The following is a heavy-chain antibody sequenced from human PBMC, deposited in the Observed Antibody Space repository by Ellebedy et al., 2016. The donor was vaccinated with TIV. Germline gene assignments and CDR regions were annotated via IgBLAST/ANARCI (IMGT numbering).Heavy chain of an antibody. Sequence: GESLKISCAASGFTFSSYGVHWVRQAPGKGLGWVSRFTSYGSSTRYADSVKGRFTISRDNAKNFLYLEMDSLRSEDTARYYGVNMPNSYLRGMDVWGQGTTVAVSS. D-gene: IGHD1-7*01. CDR2: FTSYGSST. J-gene: IGHJ6*02. CDR3: VNMPNSYLRGMDV. CDR1: GFTFSSYG. V-gene: IGHV3-74*01.